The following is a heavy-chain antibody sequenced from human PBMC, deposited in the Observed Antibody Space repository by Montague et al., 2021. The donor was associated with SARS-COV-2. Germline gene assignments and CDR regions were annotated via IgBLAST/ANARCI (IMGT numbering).Heavy chain of an antibody. V-gene: IGHV3-43*02. CDR2: ISGDGGST. J-gene: IGHJ6*02. CDR1: GFTFDDYA. Sequence: SLRLSCAASGFTFDDYAMHWVRQAPGKGLEWVSLISGDGGSTYYADSVKGRFTISRDNSKNSLYLQMNSLRTEDTALYYCAKDPEYCSSTSCDYYYYYGVDVWGQGTTVTVSS. CDR3: AKDPEYCSSTSCDYYYYYGVDV. D-gene: IGHD2-2*01.